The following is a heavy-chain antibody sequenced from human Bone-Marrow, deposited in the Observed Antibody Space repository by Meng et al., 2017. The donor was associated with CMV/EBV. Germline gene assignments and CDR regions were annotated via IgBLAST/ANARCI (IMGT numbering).Heavy chain of an antibody. CDR1: GYTFTSYG. J-gene: IGHJ6*02. Sequence: ASVKVSCKASGYTFTSYGISWVRQAPGQGLEWMGWINPNSGGTNYAQKFQGRVTMTRDTSISTAYMELSRLRSDDTAVYYCARDPHLARPYYYGMDVWGQGTTVTVSS. CDR2: INPNSGGT. D-gene: IGHD6-6*01. CDR3: ARDPHLARPYYYGMDV. V-gene: IGHV1-2*02.